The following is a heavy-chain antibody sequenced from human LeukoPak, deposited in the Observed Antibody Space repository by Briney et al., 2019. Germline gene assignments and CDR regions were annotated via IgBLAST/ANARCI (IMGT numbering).Heavy chain of an antibody. D-gene: IGHD2-2*01. CDR1: GGSISSGGYY. J-gene: IGHJ6*02. CDR2: IYYSGST. CDR3: ARELVVPAAGNYYYYYGMDV. V-gene: IGHV4-31*03. Sequence: SQTLSLTCTVSGGSISSGGYYWSWIRQHPGRGLEWIGYIYYSGSTYYNPSLKSRVTISVDTSKNQFSLKLSSVTAADTAVYYCARELVVPAAGNYYYYYGMDVWGQGTTVTVSS.